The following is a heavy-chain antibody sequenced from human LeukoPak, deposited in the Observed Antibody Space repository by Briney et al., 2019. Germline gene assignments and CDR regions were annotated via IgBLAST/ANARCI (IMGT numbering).Heavy chain of an antibody. CDR1: GFTFSSYA. CDR3: ARAHALSPPNRRLQSSFDY. J-gene: IGHJ4*02. Sequence: GGSLRLSCAASGFTFSSYAMHWVRQAPGKGLEWVAVISYDGSNKYYADSVKGRFTISRDNSKNTLYLRMNSLRAEDTAVYYCARAHALSPPNRRLQSSFDYWGQGTLVTVSS. D-gene: IGHD5-24*01. CDR2: ISYDGSNK. V-gene: IGHV3-30-3*01.